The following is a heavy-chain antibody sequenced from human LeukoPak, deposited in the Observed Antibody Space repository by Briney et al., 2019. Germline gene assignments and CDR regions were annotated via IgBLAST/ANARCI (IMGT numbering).Heavy chain of an antibody. V-gene: IGHV1-24*01. Sequence: ASVKVFCKVSRYTLTELSMHWVRQAPGKGLEWMGGFDPEDGETIYAQKFQGRVTMTEDTSTDTAYMELSSLRSEDTAVYYCATDYCSGGSCSLDMDVWGQGTTVTVSS. D-gene: IGHD2-15*01. CDR1: RYTLTELS. CDR2: FDPEDGET. J-gene: IGHJ6*02. CDR3: ATDYCSGGSCSLDMDV.